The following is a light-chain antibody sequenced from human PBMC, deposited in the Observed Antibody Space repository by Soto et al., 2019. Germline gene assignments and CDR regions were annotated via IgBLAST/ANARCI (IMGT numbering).Light chain of an antibody. CDR3: QQYNTWPPGIT. Sequence: ETVMTQSPATLSVSPGERATISCRASQSVSSNLAWYQQKPGQPPRLLIYGASARATGIPARFSGSGSGTEFTLTISSPQSEDFAMYCCQQYNTWPPGITFGGGTKVQIK. V-gene: IGKV3D-15*01. CDR1: QSVSSN. CDR2: GAS. J-gene: IGKJ4*01.